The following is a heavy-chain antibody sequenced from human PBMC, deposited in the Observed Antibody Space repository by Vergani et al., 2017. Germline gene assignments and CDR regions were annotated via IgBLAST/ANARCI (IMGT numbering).Heavy chain of an antibody. D-gene: IGHD5-12*01. CDR1: GFTFNHYA. J-gene: IGHJ6*02. Sequence: EVQLLESGGDLVQPGGSLRLSCAASGFTFNHYAMNWVRQAPGKGLEWVSGISGSGGSTYYAGSVKGRFTISRDSSKNTLYLQMNSMSAGDTAVYYCAKANPRNSGYDYLYYYNAMEVWGQGTTVSVSS. V-gene: IGHV3-23*01. CDR2: ISGSGGST. CDR3: AKANPRNSGYDYLYYYNAMEV.